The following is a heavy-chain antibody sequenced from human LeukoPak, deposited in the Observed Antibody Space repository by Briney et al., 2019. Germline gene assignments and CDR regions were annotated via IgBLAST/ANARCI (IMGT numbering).Heavy chain of an antibody. CDR1: SVSFNNYY. CDR2: INHSGYT. V-gene: IGHV4-34*01. J-gene: IGHJ4*02. CDR3: TRMTTGHDY. Sequence: PSETLSLTCAVSSVSFNNYYWSWVRQTPGKGLEWIGEINHSGYTNDSPSLKSRVTLSIDTSRKQFPLNLRSVTVADTGIYYCTRMTTGHDYWGQGTLVTVSS. D-gene: IGHD4-17*01.